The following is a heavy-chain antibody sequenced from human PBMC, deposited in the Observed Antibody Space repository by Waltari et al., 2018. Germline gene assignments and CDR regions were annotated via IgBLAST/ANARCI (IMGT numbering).Heavy chain of an antibody. CDR1: GFSFSSYV. D-gene: IGHD3-10*01. CDR3: AREYYTHFDY. J-gene: IGHJ4*02. V-gene: IGHV3-30*04. CDR2: ISRDEKNT. Sequence: QVQLVESGGGVVQPGRSLRLSCVASGFSFSSYVIQWFRQAPGKGLEWVAVISRDEKNTYYADSVKGRFTISRDNAKNSLYLQMNSLRAEDTTVYYCAREYYTHFDYWGQGTLVTVSS.